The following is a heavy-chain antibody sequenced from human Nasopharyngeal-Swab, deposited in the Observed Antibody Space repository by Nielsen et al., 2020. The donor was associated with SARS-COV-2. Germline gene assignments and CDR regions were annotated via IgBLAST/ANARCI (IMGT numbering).Heavy chain of an antibody. CDR1: GFTFRSYD. CDR2: IGNAGDT. D-gene: IGHD6-13*01. V-gene: IGHV3-13*01. J-gene: IGHJ4*02. CDR3: ARARYWLAASGPVFDY. Sequence: GGSLRLSCAASGFTFRSYDMHWVRQGTGKGLEWVSAIGNAGDTYYPGSVKGRFTISRENAKNSLYLQMNSLRAEDTAVYYCARARYWLAASGPVFDYWGQGTLVTVSS.